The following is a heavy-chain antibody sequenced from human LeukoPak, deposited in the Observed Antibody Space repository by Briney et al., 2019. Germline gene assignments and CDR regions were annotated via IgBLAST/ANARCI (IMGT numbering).Heavy chain of an antibody. V-gene: IGHV3-11*03. D-gene: IGHD4-17*01. Sequence: GGSVRLSCAASGFTFSDYYMRWIRQAPGRGREWVSYISSSSAYTNYADSVRGRFTISRDNAKNSLYLQMNSLRAEDTAVYYCASWATVTTNDYWGQGTLVTVSS. J-gene: IGHJ4*02. CDR2: ISSSSAYT. CDR1: GFTFSDYY. CDR3: ASWATVTTNDY.